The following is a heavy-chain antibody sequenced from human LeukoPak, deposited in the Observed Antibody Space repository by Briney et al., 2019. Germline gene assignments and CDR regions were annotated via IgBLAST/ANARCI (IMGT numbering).Heavy chain of an antibody. CDR2: IYYSGST. V-gene: IGHV4-31*03. D-gene: IGHD6-19*01. CDR1: GGSISSGGYY. CDR3: ARILIAVAGTRAFDI. J-gene: IGHJ3*02. Sequence: SQTLSLTCTVSGGSISSGGYYWSWIRQYPGKGLEWIGYIYYSGSTYYNPSLKSRVTISVDTSKNQFSLKLSSVTAADTAVYYCARILIAVAGTRAFDIWGQGTMVTVSS.